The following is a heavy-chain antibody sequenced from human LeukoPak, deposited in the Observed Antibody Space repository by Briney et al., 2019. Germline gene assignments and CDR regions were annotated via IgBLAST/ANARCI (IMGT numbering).Heavy chain of an antibody. V-gene: IGHV3-64D*06. CDR2: INSNGGRT. J-gene: IGHJ4*02. Sequence: GGSLRLSCAASGFSLRSSEMNWVRQAPGKGLEYVSAINSNGGRTYYADSVKGRFTISRDNSKNTLFLQMSSLRVEDTAVYYCVKDLYYDNSGYYSGAFDYWGQGTLVTVSS. D-gene: IGHD3-22*01. CDR1: GFSLRSSE. CDR3: VKDLYYDNSGYYSGAFDY.